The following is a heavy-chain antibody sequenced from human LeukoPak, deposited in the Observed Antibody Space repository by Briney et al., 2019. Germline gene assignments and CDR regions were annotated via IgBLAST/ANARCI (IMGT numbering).Heavy chain of an antibody. CDR2: NNMKSDGGTT. CDR1: GFTFSGFA. CDR3: VGSFLGY. Sequence: PAGSLRLSCAASGFTFSGFAMTWVRQAPGKGLEWVGHNNMKSDGGTTKYTAPVKGRFTISRDDSQNTLYLQMNSLKTEDTAVYYCVGSFLGYWGQGTLVTVSS. V-gene: IGHV3-15*01. J-gene: IGHJ4*02. D-gene: IGHD3-10*01.